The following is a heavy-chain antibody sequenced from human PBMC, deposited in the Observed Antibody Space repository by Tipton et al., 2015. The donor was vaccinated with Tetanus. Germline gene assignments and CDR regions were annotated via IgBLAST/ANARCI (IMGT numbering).Heavy chain of an antibody. D-gene: IGHD3-22*01. J-gene: IGHJ4*02. CDR3: ARDFDSSGYFRSGLDY. V-gene: IGHV3-33*01. Sequence: AASGFTFSSYGMHWVRQAPGKGLEWVAVIWYDGSNKYYADSVKGRFTISRDNSKNTLYLQMNSLRAEDTAVYYCARDFDSSGYFRSGLDYWGQGTLVTVSS. CDR2: IWYDGSNK. CDR1: GFTFSSYG.